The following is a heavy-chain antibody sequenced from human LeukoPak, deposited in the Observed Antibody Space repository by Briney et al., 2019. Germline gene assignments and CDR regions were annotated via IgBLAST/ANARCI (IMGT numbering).Heavy chain of an antibody. CDR1: GFTFRTYN. V-gene: IGHV3-48*01. CDR2: ITSGGTTI. J-gene: IGHJ4*02. Sequence: QPGGSLRLSCAASGFTFRTYNMNWVRQAPGKGLEWVSYITSGGTTIYYADSVKGRFTISRDNAKNSLYLQMNSLRAEDTAVYYCARDRGHIVVVGAATHFDYWGQGTLVTVSS. D-gene: IGHD2-15*01. CDR3: ARDRGHIVVVGAATHFDY.